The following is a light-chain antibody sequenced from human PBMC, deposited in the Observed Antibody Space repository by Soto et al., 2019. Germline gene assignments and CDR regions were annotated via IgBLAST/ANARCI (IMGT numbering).Light chain of an antibody. CDR3: QQRNVWPPLT. CDR2: DST. V-gene: IGKV3D-15*01. CDR1: QSVGSD. Sequence: EILMTQSPSTLSVSPGERATLSCRASQSVGSDLAWYQQKSGKPPRLVIYDSTLRPNGVPYTFGGSRSGTEFTLTINSIQPEDFAVYYCQQRNVWPPLTFGQGTRLEIK. J-gene: IGKJ5*01.